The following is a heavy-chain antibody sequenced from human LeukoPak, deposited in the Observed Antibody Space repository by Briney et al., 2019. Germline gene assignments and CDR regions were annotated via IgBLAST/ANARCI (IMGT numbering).Heavy chain of an antibody. D-gene: IGHD6-19*01. CDR3: VRRNSGWYYFDY. V-gene: IGHV4-38-2*01. Sequence: PSETLSLTCAVSGYSISSGYYWGWIRQPPGKGLEWTGNIFHSGSAYHNPSLKSRVTISVDTSKNQFSLKLKSVTAADTAMYYCVRRNSGWYYFDYWGQGTLVTVSS. CDR2: IFHSGSA. CDR1: GYSISSGYY. J-gene: IGHJ4*02.